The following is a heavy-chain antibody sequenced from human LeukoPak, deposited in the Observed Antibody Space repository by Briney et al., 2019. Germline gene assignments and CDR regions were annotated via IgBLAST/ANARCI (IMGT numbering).Heavy chain of an antibody. Sequence: SETLSLTCTVSGGSISSGGYYWSWIRQHPGKGLEWIGYIYYSGSTYYNPSLKSRVTISVDTSKNQFSLKLSSVTAADTAVYYCARVGESIAAAGTNWFDPWGQGTLVTVSS. CDR1: GGSISSGGYY. D-gene: IGHD6-13*01. CDR3: ARVGESIAAAGTNWFDP. V-gene: IGHV4-31*03. CDR2: IYYSGST. J-gene: IGHJ5*02.